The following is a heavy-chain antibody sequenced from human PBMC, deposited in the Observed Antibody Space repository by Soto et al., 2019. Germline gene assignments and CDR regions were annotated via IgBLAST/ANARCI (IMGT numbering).Heavy chain of an antibody. CDR1: GFTFSNAW. CDR3: TTDYGLYYYDSSGYLAIDY. Sequence: GGSLRLSCAASGFTFSNAWMSWVRQAPGKGLEWVGRIKSKTDGGTTDYAAPVKGRFTISRDDSKNTLYLQMSSLKTEDTAVYYCTTDYGLYYYDSSGYLAIDYWGQGTLVTVSS. V-gene: IGHV3-15*01. D-gene: IGHD3-22*01. CDR2: IKSKTDGGTT. J-gene: IGHJ4*02.